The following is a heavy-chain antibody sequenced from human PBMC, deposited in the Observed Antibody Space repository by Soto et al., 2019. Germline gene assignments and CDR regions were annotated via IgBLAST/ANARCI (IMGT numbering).Heavy chain of an antibody. CDR2: MYPGDSDT. V-gene: IGHV5-51*01. CDR1: GYSFTSYW. CDR3: PSRTPQYSSSMTYGMDV. Sequence: PGESRKIACKGSGYSFTSYWMGCVRQMPGRGLEWMGIMYPGDSDTRCSPSFQGRVTISADKAISTAYLKWSSLKASDTARYYCPSRTPQYSSSMTYGMDVWGQGTTVTVSS. J-gene: IGHJ6*02. D-gene: IGHD6-6*01.